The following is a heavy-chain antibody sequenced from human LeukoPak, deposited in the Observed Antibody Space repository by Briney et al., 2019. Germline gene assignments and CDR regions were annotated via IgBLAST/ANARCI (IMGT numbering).Heavy chain of an antibody. J-gene: IGHJ6*03. Sequence: GGTLRLSCAASGFTFSSYGMSWVRQAPGKGLEWVSAISGSDGSTYYADSVKGRFTISRDNSKNTLYLQMNSLRAEDTAVYYCAKIGDGSGSYYTHDYYYYMDVWGKGTTVTISS. D-gene: IGHD3-10*01. CDR2: ISGSDGST. CDR1: GFTFSSYG. V-gene: IGHV3-23*01. CDR3: AKIGDGSGSYYTHDYYYYMDV.